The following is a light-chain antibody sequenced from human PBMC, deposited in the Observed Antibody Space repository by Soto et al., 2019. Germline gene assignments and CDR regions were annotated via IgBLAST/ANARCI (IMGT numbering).Light chain of an antibody. V-gene: IGLV2-23*02. CDR2: EVI. CDR1: SSDVGSYIF. Sequence: QSALTQPASVSGSPGQSITISSTGSSSDVGSYIFASWYQQHPGKAPKLLIYEVIKRPSGVSNRFSGSKSGNTASLTISGLQAEDEADYYCCSYAGSSTYVFGTGTKLTVL. J-gene: IGLJ1*01. CDR3: CSYAGSSTYV.